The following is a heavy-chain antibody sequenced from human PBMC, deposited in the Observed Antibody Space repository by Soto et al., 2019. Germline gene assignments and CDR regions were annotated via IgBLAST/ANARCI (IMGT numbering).Heavy chain of an antibody. Sequence: QLQLQESGSGLVKPSQTLSLTCAGSGGSISSGGYSWSWIRQPPGKGLEWIGYIYHSGSTYYHPSLRSLATISVDSYKHQVSLKLSSVTAADTAVYYGASAGGLGALAVDYWGQGTLVTVSS. J-gene: IGHJ4*02. D-gene: IGHD6-19*01. V-gene: IGHV4-30-2*01. CDR3: ASAGGLGALAVDY. CDR2: IYHSGST. CDR1: GGSISSGGYS.